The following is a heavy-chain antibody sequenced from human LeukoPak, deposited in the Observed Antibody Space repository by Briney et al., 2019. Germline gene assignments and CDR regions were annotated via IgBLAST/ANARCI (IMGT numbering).Heavy chain of an antibody. V-gene: IGHV4-39*01. J-gene: IGHJ4*02. D-gene: IGHD3/OR15-3a*01. Sequence: SETLSLTCTVSGGSISISGYYWAWIRQPPGKGPEWIGSIFYTGTTYYNPSLRSRVTISVDTSKNQFSLKLTSVTAADTAVYYCARQTGSGLFILPGGQGTLVTVSS. CDR2: IFYTGTT. CDR1: GGSISISGYY. CDR3: ARQTGSGLFILP.